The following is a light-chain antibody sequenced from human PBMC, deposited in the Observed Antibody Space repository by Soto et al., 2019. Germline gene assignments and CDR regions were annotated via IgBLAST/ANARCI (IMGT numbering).Light chain of an antibody. CDR1: SSNIGAGND. CDR3: QSYDSSLSMYV. J-gene: IGLJ1*01. Sequence: QSVLTQPPSVSGAPGQRVTISCTGSSSNIGAGNDVHWYQQLLGTAPKLLIYGNSNRPSGVPDRFSGSKSGTSASLAITGRQAEDEADYYCQSYDSSLSMYVFGTGTKVTV. V-gene: IGLV1-40*01. CDR2: GNS.